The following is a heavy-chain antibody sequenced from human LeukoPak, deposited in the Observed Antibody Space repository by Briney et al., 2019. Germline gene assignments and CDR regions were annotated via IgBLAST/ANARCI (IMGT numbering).Heavy chain of an antibody. CDR2: ISSSGSTI. CDR3: ARGGIADYYYYMDV. V-gene: IGHV3-48*03. J-gene: IGHJ6*03. D-gene: IGHD6-13*01. CDR1: GFTFSSYE. Sequence: GGSLILSCAASGFTFSSYEMNWVRQAPGKGLEWVSYISSSGSTIYYADSVKGRFTISRDNAKNSLYLQMNSLRAEDTAVYYCARGGIADYYYYMDVWGKGTMVTVSS.